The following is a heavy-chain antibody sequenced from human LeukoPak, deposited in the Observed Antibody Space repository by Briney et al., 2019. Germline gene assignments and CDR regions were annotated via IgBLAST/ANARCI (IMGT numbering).Heavy chain of an antibody. CDR1: GGSTSSYY. D-gene: IGHD5-18*01. CDR2: IKTSGSP. Sequence: SETLSLTCTVSGGSTSSYYWSWIRQPAGKGLEWIGHIKTSGSPNYNPSLKSRVTMSVDTSKNQFSLKLRSVTAADTAVYYCARHSQYSYGLLYYFDYWGQGTLVTVSS. CDR3: ARHSQYSYGLLYYFDY. V-gene: IGHV4-4*07. J-gene: IGHJ4*02.